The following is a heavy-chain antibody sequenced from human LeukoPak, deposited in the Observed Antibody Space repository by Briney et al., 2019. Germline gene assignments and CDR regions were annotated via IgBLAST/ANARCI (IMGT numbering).Heavy chain of an antibody. CDR2: INSDGSST. D-gene: IGHD5-18*01. J-gene: IGHJ4*02. Sequence: PGGSLRLSCAASGFTFSSYWMHWVRQAPGKGLVWVSRINSDGSSTSYADSVKGRFTISRDNAKNTLYLQMNSLRAEDTAVYYCAREVDTAMVIGFDYWGQGTLVTVSS. CDR1: GFTFSSYW. CDR3: AREVDTAMVIGFDY. V-gene: IGHV3-74*01.